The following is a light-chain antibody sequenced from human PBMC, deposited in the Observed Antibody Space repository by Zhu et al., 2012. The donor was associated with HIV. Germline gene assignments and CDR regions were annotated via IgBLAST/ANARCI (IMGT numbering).Light chain of an antibody. Sequence: EIVLMQSPVTLSVSPGGRATLSCRASQSIGSYLAWYQQKPGQAPRLLMYDASNTAPGISARFSGSGSGTDFTLTISSLEPEDSAVYYCQQRNSNWFTFGGGTKVEIK. CDR2: DAS. J-gene: IGKJ4*01. CDR1: QSIGSY. CDR3: QQRNSNWFT. V-gene: IGKV3-11*01.